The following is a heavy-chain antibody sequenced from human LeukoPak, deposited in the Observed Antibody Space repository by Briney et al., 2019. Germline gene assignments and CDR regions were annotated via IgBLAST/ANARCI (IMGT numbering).Heavy chain of an antibody. CDR2: IYYSGST. V-gene: IGHV4-59*08. CDR1: GGSISSYY. J-gene: IGHJ4*02. D-gene: IGHD3-22*01. Sequence: PSETLSLTCTVSGGSISSYYWSWIRQPPGRGLEWIGYIYYSGSTNYNPSLKSRVTISVDTSKNQFSLKLSSVTAADTAVYYCARTYYYDSSGYYQEWGQGTLVTVSS. CDR3: ARTYYYDSSGYYQE.